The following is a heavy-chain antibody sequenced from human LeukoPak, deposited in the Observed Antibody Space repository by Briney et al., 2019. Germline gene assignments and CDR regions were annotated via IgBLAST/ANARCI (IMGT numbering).Heavy chain of an antibody. V-gene: IGHV1-2*02. CDR3: ARAGTYYDILTGYYSNDYYGMDV. CDR2: INPNSGGT. CDR1: GYTFTGYY. Sequence: ASVKVSCKASGYTFTGYYMHWVRQAPGQGLEWMGWINPNSGGTNYAQKFQGRVTMTRDTSISTAYMELSRLRSDDTAVYYCARAGTYYDILTGYYSNDYYGMDVWGQGTTATVSS. J-gene: IGHJ6*02. D-gene: IGHD3-9*01.